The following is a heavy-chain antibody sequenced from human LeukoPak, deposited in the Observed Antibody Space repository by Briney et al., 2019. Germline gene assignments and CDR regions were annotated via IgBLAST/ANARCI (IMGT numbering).Heavy chain of an antibody. CDR1: GGSFTGYY. CDR3: AGNYDFWNGYYYY. J-gene: IGHJ4*02. CDR2: INHCGNT. D-gene: IGHD3-3*01. Sequence: PSEALCLSSAVSGGSFTGYYWSWIRQPPGKGLEWGWEINHCGNTNYNPSLKSRVTISVDTSKNQCSLKLSSVTAADTAVYYCAGNYDFWNGYYYYWGQGTLVTVSS. V-gene: IGHV4-34*01.